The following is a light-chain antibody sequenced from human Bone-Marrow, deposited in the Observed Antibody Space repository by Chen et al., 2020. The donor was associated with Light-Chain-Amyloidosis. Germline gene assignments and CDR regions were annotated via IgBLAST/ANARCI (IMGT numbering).Light chain of an antibody. J-gene: IGLJ3*02. V-gene: IGLV3-21*02. Sequence: SYVLTQPSSVSVAPGQTATIACGGNNIGSTSVHWYQQTPGQAPLLVVYDDIDRPSGIPERLSSSNSGDTATLTISRVEAGDAADYYCQVWDRSSDRPVFGGGTKLTVL. CDR2: DDI. CDR3: QVWDRSSDRPV. CDR1: NIGSTS.